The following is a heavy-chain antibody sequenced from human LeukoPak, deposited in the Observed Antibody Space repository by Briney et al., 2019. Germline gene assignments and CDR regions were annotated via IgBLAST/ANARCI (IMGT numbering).Heavy chain of an antibody. J-gene: IGHJ4*02. CDR2: INTNTGNP. V-gene: IGHV7-4-1*02. D-gene: IGHD5-18*01. CDR1: GYTFTNYA. Sequence: ASVTVSFMASGYTFTNYAMNWVRQAPGQGLEWMGWINTNTGNPTYDQGFTGRFVFSLDTSVSTAYLQISSLKAEDTAVYYCAREDLRGYSYGFDYWGQGTLVTVSS. CDR3: AREDLRGYSYGFDY.